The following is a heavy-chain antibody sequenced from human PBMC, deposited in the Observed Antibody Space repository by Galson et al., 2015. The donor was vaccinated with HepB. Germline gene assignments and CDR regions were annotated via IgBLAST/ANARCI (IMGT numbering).Heavy chain of an antibody. CDR1: GYTFTGYY. CDR2: INPNSGGT. CDR3: ARGGIAVVIAAYYFDY. D-gene: IGHD2-21*01. V-gene: IGHV1-2*06. J-gene: IGHJ4*02. Sequence: SVKVSCKASGYTFTGYYMHWVRQAPGQGLEWMGRINPNSGGTNYAQKFQGRVTMTRDTSISTAYMELSRLRSDDTAVYYCARGGIAVVIAAYYFDYWGQGTLVTVSS.